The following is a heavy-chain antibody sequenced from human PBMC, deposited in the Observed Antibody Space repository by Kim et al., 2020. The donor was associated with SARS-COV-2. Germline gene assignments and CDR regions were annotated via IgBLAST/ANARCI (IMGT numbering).Heavy chain of an antibody. CDR3: ARGGHY. CDR2: QDGSEK. V-gene: IGHV3-7*04. Sequence: QDGSEKYYVDSVKGRFTISRDNAKNSLYLQMNSLRAEDTAVYYCARGGHYWGQGTLVTVSS. J-gene: IGHJ4*02.